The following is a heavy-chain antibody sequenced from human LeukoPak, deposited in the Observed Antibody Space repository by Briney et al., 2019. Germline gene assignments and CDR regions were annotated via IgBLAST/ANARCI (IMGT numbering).Heavy chain of an antibody. CDR2: IYYSGST. D-gene: IGHD5-12*01. Sequence: SETLSLTCTVSGDSISSSSYYWGWIRQPPGKGLEWIGSIYYSGSTYYNPSLKSRVTISVDTSKNQFSLKLSSVTAADTAVYYCASYDVFPSFDYWGQGTLVTVSS. CDR1: GDSISSSSYY. V-gene: IGHV4-39*07. J-gene: IGHJ4*02. CDR3: ASYDVFPSFDY.